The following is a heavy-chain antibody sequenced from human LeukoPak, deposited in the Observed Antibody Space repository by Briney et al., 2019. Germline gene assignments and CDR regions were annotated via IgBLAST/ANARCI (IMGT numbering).Heavy chain of an antibody. Sequence: SETLSLTCTVSGGSISSYYWSWIRQPPGKGLEWIGYIYYSGSTNYNPSLKSRVTITVDTSKNQFSLKLSSVTAADTAVYYCARGYYYDSSGYFPTFDYWGQGTLVTVSS. CDR3: ARGYYYDSSGYFPTFDY. CDR1: GGSISSYY. D-gene: IGHD3-22*01. J-gene: IGHJ4*02. V-gene: IGHV4-59*01. CDR2: IYYSGST.